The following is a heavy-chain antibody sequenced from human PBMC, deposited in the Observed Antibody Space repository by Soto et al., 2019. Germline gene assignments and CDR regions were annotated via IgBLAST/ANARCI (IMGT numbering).Heavy chain of an antibody. CDR3: ARLGPYFYCSGYYFYFFYY. D-gene: IGHD3-22*01. J-gene: IGHJ4*02. Sequence: SKTVSLTCTVSGGPLGSSSYYWGWIRHPPGKGLEWIGSIYYSGSTYYNPSLRSRVTISVDTSKNQFSLKLSSVTAADTAVYYCARLGPYFYCSGYYFYFFYYPGQGTLVPVSA. V-gene: IGHV4-39*01. CDR1: GGPLGSSSYY. CDR2: IYYSGST.